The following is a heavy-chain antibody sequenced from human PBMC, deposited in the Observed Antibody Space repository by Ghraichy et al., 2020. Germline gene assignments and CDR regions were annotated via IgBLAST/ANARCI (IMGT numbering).Heavy chain of an antibody. CDR2: SSYDGSHQ. V-gene: IGHV3-33*05. Sequence: GGSLRLSCAASGFAFVSYGIHWVRQAPGKGLEWVAISSYDGSHQYYADSVKGRFSISRDNSKNTLYLQMNSLRAEDTAVYYCGRDQRHSTVTTSPLYWGQGTLVTVSS. J-gene: IGHJ4*02. CDR1: GFAFVSYG. D-gene: IGHD4-17*01. CDR3: GRDQRHSTVTTSPLY.